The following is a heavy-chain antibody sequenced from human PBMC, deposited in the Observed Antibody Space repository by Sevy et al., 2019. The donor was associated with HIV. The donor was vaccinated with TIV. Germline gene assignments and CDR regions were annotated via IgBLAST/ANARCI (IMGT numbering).Heavy chain of an antibody. CDR3: ARAEYGHSRGWYSWLDA. D-gene: IGHD6-19*01. Sequence: SETLSLTCTVSTGYINNYYWTWVRQSPGKGLEWIGYIYYRGNTKYNPSLEIRVSMSIDTNKERFSLTLTSVTGADSAIYYCARAEYGHSRGWYSWLDAWGQGILVTVSS. CDR1: TGYINNYY. CDR2: IYYRGNT. V-gene: IGHV4-59*01. J-gene: IGHJ5*02.